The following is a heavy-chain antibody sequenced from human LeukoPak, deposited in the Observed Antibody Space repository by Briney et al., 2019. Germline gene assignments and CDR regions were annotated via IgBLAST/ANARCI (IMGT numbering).Heavy chain of an antibody. CDR2: IWFDGSNK. CDR1: GFTFSSYG. D-gene: IGHD6-6*01. J-gene: IGHJ3*02. Sequence: GGSLRLSCAASGFTFSSYGMHWVRQAPGKGLEGVAVIWFDGSNKFYADSVKGRFTISRDNSNNTLYLKMNSLRTEHTAVYYCAKDGKAARMSAFDIWGQGTMVTVSS. CDR3: AKDGKAARMSAFDI. V-gene: IGHV3-33*06.